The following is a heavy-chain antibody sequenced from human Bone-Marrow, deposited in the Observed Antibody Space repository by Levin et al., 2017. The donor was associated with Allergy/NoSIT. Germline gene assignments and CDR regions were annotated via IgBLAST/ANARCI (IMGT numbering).Heavy chain of an antibody. D-gene: IGHD3-10*01. CDR2: INWNGDNT. Sequence: GESLKISCAASGFTFDDYVMTWVRQAPGKGLEWVCGINWNGDNTGYADSVRGRFTIFRDNTKNSLFLQMNSLRAEDTAFYYCARVMTGSGSYYNSHESDYWGQRTLVTVSS. CDR3: ARVMTGSGSYYNSHESDY. V-gene: IGHV3-20*04. CDR1: GFTFDDYV. J-gene: IGHJ4*02.